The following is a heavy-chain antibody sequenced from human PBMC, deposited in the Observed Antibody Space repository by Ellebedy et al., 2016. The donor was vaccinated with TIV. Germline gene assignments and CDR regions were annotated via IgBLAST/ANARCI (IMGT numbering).Heavy chain of an antibody. CDR3: AKVPQQWLPDY. J-gene: IGHJ4*02. Sequence: GESLKISXAASGFTFSSYAMSWVRQAPGKGLEWVSAISGSGGSTYYADSVKGRFTISRDNSKNTLYLQMNSLRAEDTAVYYCAKVPQQWLPDYWGQGTLVTVSS. V-gene: IGHV3-23*01. CDR2: ISGSGGST. D-gene: IGHD6-19*01. CDR1: GFTFSSYA.